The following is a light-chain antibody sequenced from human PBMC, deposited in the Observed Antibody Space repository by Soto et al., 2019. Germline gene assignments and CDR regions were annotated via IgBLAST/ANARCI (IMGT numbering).Light chain of an antibody. CDR2: EVS. Sequence: QSVLTQPASVSGSPGQSITISCTGTSSDVGGYNHVSWYQQHPGKAPKLMIYEVSDRPSGVSSRFSGSKSGNTASLTISGLQAEDEADYYCSSYRSSNTYVFGTGTKVTVL. J-gene: IGLJ1*01. CDR1: SSDVGGYNH. V-gene: IGLV2-14*01. CDR3: SSYRSSNTYV.